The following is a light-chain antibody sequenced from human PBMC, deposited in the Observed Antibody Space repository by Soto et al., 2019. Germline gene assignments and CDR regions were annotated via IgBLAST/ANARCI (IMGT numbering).Light chain of an antibody. CDR2: EVS. Sequence: QSVLTQPPSVSGSPGQSVTISCSGTSSDVGSYNRVSWYQQPPGTAPKLMIYEVSNRPSGVPDRFSGSKSGNTASLTISGLQAEDQADYYRSSFTSSSTDVFGTGTKVTVL. V-gene: IGLV2-18*02. J-gene: IGLJ1*01. CDR3: SSFTSSSTDV. CDR1: SSDVGSYNR.